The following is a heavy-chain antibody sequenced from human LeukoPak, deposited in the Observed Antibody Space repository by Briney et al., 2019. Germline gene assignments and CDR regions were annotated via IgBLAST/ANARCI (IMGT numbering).Heavy chain of an antibody. Sequence: PSETLSLTCAVYGGSFSGYYWSWIRQPPGKGLEWIGEINHSGSTNYNPSLKSRVTISVDTSKNQFSLELSSVTAADTAVYYCARARGGISSYYFDYWGQGTLVTVSS. V-gene: IGHV4-34*01. D-gene: IGHD3-10*01. CDR1: GGSFSGYY. J-gene: IGHJ4*02. CDR2: INHSGST. CDR3: ARARGGISSYYFDY.